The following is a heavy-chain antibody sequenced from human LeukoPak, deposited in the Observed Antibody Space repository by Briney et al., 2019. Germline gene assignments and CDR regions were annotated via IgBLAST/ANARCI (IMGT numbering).Heavy chain of an antibody. J-gene: IGHJ4*02. CDR1: GGSISSYY. D-gene: IGHD6-13*01. V-gene: IGHV4-59*01. CDR3: ARDSQQLGEYYFDY. CDR2: IYYSGST. Sequence: SETLSLTCTVSGGSISSYYWSWIRQPPGKGLEWIGYIYYSGSTKYSPSLKSRVTISLDTSKNQFSLKLSSVTAADTAVYYCARDSQQLGEYYFDYWGQGTLVTVSS.